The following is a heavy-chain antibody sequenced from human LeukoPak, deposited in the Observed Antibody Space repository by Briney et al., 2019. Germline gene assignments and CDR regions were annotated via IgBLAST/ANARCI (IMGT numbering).Heavy chain of an antibody. J-gene: IGHJ4*02. D-gene: IGHD5-12*01. CDR2: IYYSGST. V-gene: IGHV4-59*01. CDR3: ARSSGYAEPDYFDY. Sequence: SETLSLTCTVSGGSLSSYYWSWIRQPPGKGLEWIGYIYYSGSTNYNPSLKSRVTISVDTSKNQFSLKLSSVTAADTAVYYCARSSGYAEPDYFDYWGQGTLVTVSS. CDR1: GGSLSSYY.